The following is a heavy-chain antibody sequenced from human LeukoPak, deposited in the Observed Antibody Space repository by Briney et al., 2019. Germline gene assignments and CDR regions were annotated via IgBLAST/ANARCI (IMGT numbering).Heavy chain of an antibody. CDR1: EFTFSSYG. CDR2: ISYDGSNK. CDR3: AKDGRVLAPTPPYYIDY. V-gene: IGHV3-30*18. D-gene: IGHD1-1*01. Sequence: GRSLRLSCAASEFTFSSYGMHWVRQAPGKGLEWVAVISYDGSNKYYADSVKGRFSISRDNSKNTLYLQMNSLRGEDTAVYYCAKDGRVLAPTPPYYIDYWGQGTLVTVSS. J-gene: IGHJ4*02.